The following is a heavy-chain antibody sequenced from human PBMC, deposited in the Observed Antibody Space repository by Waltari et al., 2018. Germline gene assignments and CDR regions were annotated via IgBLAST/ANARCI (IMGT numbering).Heavy chain of an antibody. V-gene: IGHV4-38-2*01. CDR1: GNSISSGYY. J-gene: IGHJ5*02. Sequence: QVQLQESGPGLVKPSETLSLTCAVSGNSISSGYYWGWLRQPPGKGLEWIGSSYQSGSTYYNPTLKRRVNISVDTAKNQFTLKLSYVTAADTAVYYCARRAEAAAVGFDPWGQGTLVTVSS. D-gene: IGHD6-13*01. CDR3: ARRAEAAAVGFDP. CDR2: SYQSGST.